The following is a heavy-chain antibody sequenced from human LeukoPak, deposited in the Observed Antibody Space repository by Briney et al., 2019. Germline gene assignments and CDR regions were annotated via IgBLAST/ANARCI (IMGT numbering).Heavy chain of an antibody. V-gene: IGHV4-59*01. D-gene: IGHD3-10*01. Sequence: SETLSLTCTVSGVSISSYYWSWIRQPPGKGLEWIGYIYYSGSTNYNPSLKSRVTISVDTSKNQFSLKLSSVTAADTAVYYCARNYYGSGSYFGYWGQGTLVTVSS. CDR3: ARNYYGSGSYFGY. J-gene: IGHJ4*02. CDR1: GVSISSYY. CDR2: IYYSGST.